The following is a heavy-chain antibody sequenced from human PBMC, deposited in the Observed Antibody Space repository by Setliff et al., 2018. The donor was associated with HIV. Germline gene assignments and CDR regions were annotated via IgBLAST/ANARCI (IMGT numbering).Heavy chain of an antibody. CDR2: IYTNGYT. CDR1: GGSISSGSYY. J-gene: IGHJ3*01. Sequence: SETLSLTCSVSGGSISSGSYYWTWIRQPAGKGPEWIGHIYTNGYTNYNPSLKSRVTISVDTSKNQFSLRLTSVTAADTAVYYCARAPPGIQNDAFDVWGQGTMVTASS. V-gene: IGHV4-61*09. CDR3: ARAPPGIQNDAFDV.